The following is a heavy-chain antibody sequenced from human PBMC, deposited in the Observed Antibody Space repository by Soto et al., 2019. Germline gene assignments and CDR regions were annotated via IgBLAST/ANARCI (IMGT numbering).Heavy chain of an antibody. D-gene: IGHD3-3*01. CDR3: ARDQGTRYDFWNGSYGMDV. CDR2: IYYSGST. CDR1: GGSISSYY. V-gene: IGHV4-59*01. J-gene: IGHJ6*02. Sequence: PSETLSLTSTVSGGSISSYYWSWIRQPPGKGLEWIGYIYYSGSTNYNPSLKSRVTISVDTSKNQFSLKLSSVTAADTAVYYCARDQGTRYDFWNGSYGMDVWGQGPTFTVS.